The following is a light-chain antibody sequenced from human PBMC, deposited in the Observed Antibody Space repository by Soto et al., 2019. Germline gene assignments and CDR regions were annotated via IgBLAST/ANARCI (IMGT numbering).Light chain of an antibody. J-gene: IGKJ2*01. CDR1: QSVSSSY. CDR3: QQYGSSYT. Sequence: EIVLTQSPGTLSLSPGERATLSCRASQSVSSSYLAWYQQKPGQAPRPLIYGTSSRATGIPDRFSGSGSGTYFTLTISRLEPEDFAVYYCQQYGSSYTFGQGTQLEIK. CDR2: GTS. V-gene: IGKV3-20*01.